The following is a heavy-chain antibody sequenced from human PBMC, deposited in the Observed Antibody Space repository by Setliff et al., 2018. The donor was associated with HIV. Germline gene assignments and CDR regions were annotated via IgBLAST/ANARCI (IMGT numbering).Heavy chain of an antibody. CDR1: GYSFSNYW. Sequence: GESLKISCQVFGYSFSNYWIGWVRQMPGKGLEWMGIIHPGDSDTRYSPSFQGQVTISADKPTSTAYLQWSSLKASDTAMYYCARRPVSDTFDVWGQGTMVTVSS. CDR2: IHPGDSDT. CDR3: ARRPVSDTFDV. V-gene: IGHV5-51*01. J-gene: IGHJ3*01.